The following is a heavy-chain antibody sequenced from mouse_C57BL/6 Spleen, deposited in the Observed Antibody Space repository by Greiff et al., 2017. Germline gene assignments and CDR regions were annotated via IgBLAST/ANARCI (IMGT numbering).Heavy chain of an antibody. CDR3: AREGWLLRNYAMDY. Sequence: QVQLQQPGAELVKPGASVKLSCKASGYTFTSYWMHWVKQRPGQGLEWIGMIHPNSGSTNYNEKFKSKATLTVSKSSSTAYMQLSSLTSEDSAVYYCAREGWLLRNYAMDYGGQGTSVTVSS. D-gene: IGHD2-3*01. CDR2: IHPNSGST. J-gene: IGHJ4*01. V-gene: IGHV1-64*01. CDR1: GYTFTSYW.